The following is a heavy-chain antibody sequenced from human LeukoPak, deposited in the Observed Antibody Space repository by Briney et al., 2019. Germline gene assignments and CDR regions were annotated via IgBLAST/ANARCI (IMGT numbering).Heavy chain of an antibody. V-gene: IGHV3-74*01. CDR1: GFAFGSHW. Sequence: QPGGSLRLSCAASGFAFGSHWMHWVRQAPGKGLVWVARIERDASNTRYADSVKGRFTISRDNANKTLYLQMNSLRAEDTAVYYCVRTRDSRGSPARFYYYGMDVWGQGTTVTVSS. CDR2: IERDASNT. D-gene: IGHD3-22*01. CDR3: VRTRDSRGSPARFYYYGMDV. J-gene: IGHJ6*02.